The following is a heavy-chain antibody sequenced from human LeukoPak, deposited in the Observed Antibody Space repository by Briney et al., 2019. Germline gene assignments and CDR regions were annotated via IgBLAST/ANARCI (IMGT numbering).Heavy chain of an antibody. CDR1: GYTFIGYY. Sequence: ASVKVSCKASGYTFIGYYMHWVRQAPGQGLEWMGWISPNSGGTNYAQKFQGRVTMTRDTSISTAHMELSRLSSDGTAVYYCARGSDIVVIDIWGQGTMVTVSS. J-gene: IGHJ3*02. V-gene: IGHV1-2*02. CDR3: ARGSDIVVIDI. CDR2: ISPNSGGT. D-gene: IGHD2-2*01.